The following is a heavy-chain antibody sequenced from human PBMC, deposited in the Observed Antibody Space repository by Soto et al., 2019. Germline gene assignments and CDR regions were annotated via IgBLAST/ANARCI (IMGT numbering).Heavy chain of an antibody. CDR3: ARLAPPFQQ. Sequence: PGGSLRLSCAASGFTFITYWMHWVRQAPGKGLVWVSHINSDGTTTNYADSVEGRFTISRDNAKNTLYLQMNSLRAEDTAVYYCARLAPPFQQWSQGTLVTVSS. J-gene: IGHJ1*01. V-gene: IGHV3-74*01. D-gene: IGHD5-12*01. CDR2: INSDGTTT. CDR1: GFTFITYW.